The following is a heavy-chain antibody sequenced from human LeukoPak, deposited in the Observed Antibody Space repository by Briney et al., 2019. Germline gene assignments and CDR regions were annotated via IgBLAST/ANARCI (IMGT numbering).Heavy chain of an antibody. J-gene: IGHJ5*02. Sequence: ASVTVSCKASGYTFTDYAMHWVRQAPGERLEWMGWINTGKGNTKYSQKFQGRVTTTMDTSASTAYMELSSLRSEDTAVYYCARDHVVGLAPFDPWGQGTLDTVSS. CDR1: GYTFTDYA. CDR2: INTGKGNT. D-gene: IGHD2-15*01. V-gene: IGHV1-3*04. CDR3: ARDHVVGLAPFDP.